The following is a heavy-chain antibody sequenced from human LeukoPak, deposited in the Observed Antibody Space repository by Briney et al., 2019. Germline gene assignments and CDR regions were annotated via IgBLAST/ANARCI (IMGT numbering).Heavy chain of an antibody. CDR3: ARTIAAPVFFDY. V-gene: IGHV4-34*01. CDR2: INHSGST. J-gene: IGHJ4*02. Sequence: SETLSLTCAVYGGSFSGYYWSWIRQPPGKGLEWIGEINHSGSTNYNPSLKSRVTISVDTSKNQFSLKLSSVTAADTAVYYCARTIAAPVFFDYWGQGTLVTVSS. D-gene: IGHD6-13*01. CDR1: GGSFSGYY.